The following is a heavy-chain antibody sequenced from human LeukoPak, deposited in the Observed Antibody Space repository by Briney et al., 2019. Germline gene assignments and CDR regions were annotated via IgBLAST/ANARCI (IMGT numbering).Heavy chain of an antibody. J-gene: IGHJ4*02. D-gene: IGHD1-26*01. Sequence: SETLSLTCSVSGGSISGYYWSWIRQPPGKGLEWIAYIHYSGSTNYNPSLKSRVTISVDTSKNQFSLKLSSVTAADTAVYYCAGRAKGSGSYDYWGQGTLVTVS. CDR2: IHYSGST. CDR3: AGRAKGSGSYDY. CDR1: GGSISGYY. V-gene: IGHV4-59*01.